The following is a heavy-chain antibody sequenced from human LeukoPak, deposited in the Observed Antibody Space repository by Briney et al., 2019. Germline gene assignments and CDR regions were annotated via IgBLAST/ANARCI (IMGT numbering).Heavy chain of an antibody. CDR1: GLTFSSYS. V-gene: IGHV3-48*01. CDR2: ISSSSSPI. D-gene: IGHD6-13*01. Sequence: PGGSLRLSCVVSGLTFSSYSMNWVRQAPGKGLEWVSYISSSSSPIYDSDSVKGQFAISRDNAKNSLYLEMNSLRAEDTAVYYCVRELSGILGFDYWGRGTLVTVSS. J-gene: IGHJ4*02. CDR3: VRELSGILGFDY.